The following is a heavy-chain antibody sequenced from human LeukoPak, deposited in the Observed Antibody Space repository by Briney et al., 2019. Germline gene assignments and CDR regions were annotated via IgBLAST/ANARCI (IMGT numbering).Heavy chain of an antibody. CDR3: AKAHVPTMIRGVVSSD. V-gene: IGHV3-23*01. Sequence: PGGSLRLSCAASGFTVTNIYISWVRQAPGKGLEWVSTISPSGGVTFYSDSVRGRFTISRDYSKDTLFLQMNSLRAEDTALYYCAKAHVPTMIRGVVSSDWGQGTLVTVSS. CDR2: ISPSGGVT. J-gene: IGHJ4*02. CDR1: GFTVTNIY. D-gene: IGHD3-10*01.